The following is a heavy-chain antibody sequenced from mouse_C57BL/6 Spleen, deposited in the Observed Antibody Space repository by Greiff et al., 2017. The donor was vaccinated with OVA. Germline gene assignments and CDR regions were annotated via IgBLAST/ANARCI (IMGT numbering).Heavy chain of an antibody. CDR1: GYTFTDYY. J-gene: IGHJ3*01. Sequence: QVQLKQSGAELVRPGASVKLSCKASGYTFTDYYINWVKQRPGQGLEWIARIYPGSGNTYYNEKFKGKATLTAEKSSSTAYMQLSSLTSEDSAVYFCARCDYGSSWAWFAYWGQGTLVTVSA. CDR2: IYPGSGNT. CDR3: ARCDYGSSWAWFAY. D-gene: IGHD1-1*01. V-gene: IGHV1-76*01.